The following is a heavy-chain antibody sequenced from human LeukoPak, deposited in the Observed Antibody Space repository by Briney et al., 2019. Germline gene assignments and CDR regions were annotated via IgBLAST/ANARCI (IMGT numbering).Heavy chain of an antibody. Sequence: GGSLRLSCAASGFTVSSNYMSWVRQAPGKGLEWVSVIYSGGSTYYADSVKGRFTISRDNSKNTLYLQMNSLRAEDTAVYYCAKSIWSQMRYFQHWGQGTLVTVSS. V-gene: IGHV3-66*01. J-gene: IGHJ1*01. D-gene: IGHD3-10*01. CDR1: GFTVSSNY. CDR2: IYSGGST. CDR3: AKSIWSQMRYFQH.